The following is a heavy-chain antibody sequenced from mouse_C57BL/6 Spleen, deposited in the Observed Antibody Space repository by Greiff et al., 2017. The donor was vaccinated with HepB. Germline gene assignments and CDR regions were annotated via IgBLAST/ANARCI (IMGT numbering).Heavy chain of an antibody. CDR1: GYTFTSYW. CDR2: IDPSDSDT. V-gene: IGHV1-69*01. Sequence: QVQLQQSGAELVMPGASVKLPCKASGYTFTSYWMHWVKQRPGQGLEWIGEIDPSDSDTNYNQKFKGKSTLTVDKSSSTAYMQLSSLTSEDSAVYYCARRDYYGSSSWYFDVWGTGTTVTVSS. CDR3: ARRDYYGSSSWYFDV. D-gene: IGHD1-1*01. J-gene: IGHJ1*03.